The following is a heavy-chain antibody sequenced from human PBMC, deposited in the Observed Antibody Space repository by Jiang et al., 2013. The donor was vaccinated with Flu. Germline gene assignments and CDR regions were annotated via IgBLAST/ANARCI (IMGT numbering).Heavy chain of an antibody. Sequence: PGLVKPSETLSLTCTVSGGSISSSSYYWGWIRQPPGKGLEWIGSIYYSGSTYYNPSLKSRVTISVDTSKNQFSLKLSSVTAADTAVYYCARQSLGNSGWYFNYWGQGTLVTVSS. CDR2: IYYSGST. J-gene: IGHJ4*02. CDR1: GGSISSSSYY. CDR3: ARQSLGNSGWYFNY. D-gene: IGHD6-19*01. V-gene: IGHV4-39*07.